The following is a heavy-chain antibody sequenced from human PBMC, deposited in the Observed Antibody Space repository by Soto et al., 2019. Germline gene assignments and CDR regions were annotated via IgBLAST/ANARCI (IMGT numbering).Heavy chain of an antibody. CDR2: IYWDDDK. J-gene: IGHJ4*02. CDR3: AHRHLRTVLGLVTTTAIYFGF. CDR1: GFSLTTSGVG. V-gene: IGHV2-5*02. D-gene: IGHD3-3*01. Sequence: QITLKESGPTVVKPTETVTLTCTFSGFSLTTSGVGVGWVRQSPGKAPEWLAFIYWDDDKRYSTSLKSRLTITKDTSKNHAYLTIANEDSADAATYYCAHRHLRTVLGLVTTTAIYFGFWCPGT.